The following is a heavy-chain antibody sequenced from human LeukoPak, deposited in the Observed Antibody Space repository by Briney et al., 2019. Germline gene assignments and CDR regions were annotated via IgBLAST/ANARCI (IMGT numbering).Heavy chain of an antibody. V-gene: IGHV3-23*01. J-gene: IGHJ6*02. D-gene: IGHD6-13*01. CDR1: GFKFDSYA. Sequence: GGSLRLSCAASGFKFDSYAMSWVRQAPGKGLEWISAISGGADLTYYADSVKGRFTVTRDNSKNTVFLQMSSLGAEDSALYYCAKDRYSSSFYYYYGLDVWGQGTPVSVSS. CDR2: ISGGADLT. CDR3: AKDRYSSSFYYYYGLDV.